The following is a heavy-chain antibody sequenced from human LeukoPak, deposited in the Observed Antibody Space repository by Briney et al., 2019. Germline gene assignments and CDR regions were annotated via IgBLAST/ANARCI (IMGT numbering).Heavy chain of an antibody. CDR3: ARSGLRAYGGLGTYYFDY. J-gene: IGHJ4*02. V-gene: IGHV4-59*08. Sequence: PSETLSLTCTVSGGSIGSYYWSWIRQPPGKGLEWIGYIYYNGNTDYNPSLRSRVTISVDTSRNQFSLKLNSVTAADTAVYYCARSGLRAYGGLGTYYFDYWGQGTLVTVSS. CDR2: IYYNGNT. CDR1: GGSIGSYY. D-gene: IGHD4-23*01.